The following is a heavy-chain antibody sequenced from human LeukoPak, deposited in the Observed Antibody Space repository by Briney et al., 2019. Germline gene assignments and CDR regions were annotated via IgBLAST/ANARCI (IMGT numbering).Heavy chain of an antibody. J-gene: IGHJ4*02. V-gene: IGHV4-59*12. Sequence: SETLSLTCTVSGGSISSYYWSWIRQPPGKGLEWIGYIYHSGSTYYNPSLKSRVTISVDRSKNQFSLKLSSVTAADTAVYYCARGGSGGYSGYEFDYWGQGTLVTVSS. CDR3: ARGGSGGYSGYEFDY. CDR1: GGSISSYY. D-gene: IGHD5-12*01. CDR2: IYHSGST.